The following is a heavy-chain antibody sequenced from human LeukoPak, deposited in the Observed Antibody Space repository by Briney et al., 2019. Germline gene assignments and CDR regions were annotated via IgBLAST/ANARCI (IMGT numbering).Heavy chain of an antibody. D-gene: IGHD6-13*01. CDR3: ARPSLHSSSCPGY. Sequence: GGSLRLSCAASGFTFSSYEMNWVRQAPGKGLEWVSYISSSGSTIYYADSVKGRFTIPRDNAKNSLYLQMNSLRAEDTAVYYCARPSLHSSSCPGYWGQGTLVTVSS. V-gene: IGHV3-48*03. CDR1: GFTFSSYE. CDR2: ISSSGSTI. J-gene: IGHJ4*02.